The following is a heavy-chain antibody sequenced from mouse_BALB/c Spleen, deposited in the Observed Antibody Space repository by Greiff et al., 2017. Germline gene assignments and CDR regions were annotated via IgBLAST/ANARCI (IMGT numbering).Heavy chain of an antibody. CDR3: AREGKMGNLAWVAY. D-gene: IGHD2-1*01. CDR2: ILPGSGST. V-gene: IGHV1-9*01. Sequence: QVQLQQSGAELMKPGASVKISCKATGYTFSSYWIEWVKQRPGHGLEWIGEILPGSGSTNYNEKFKGKATFTADTSSNTAYMQLSSLTSEDSAVYYCAREGKMGNLAWVAYWGQGTLVTVSA. CDR1: GYTFSSYW. J-gene: IGHJ3*01.